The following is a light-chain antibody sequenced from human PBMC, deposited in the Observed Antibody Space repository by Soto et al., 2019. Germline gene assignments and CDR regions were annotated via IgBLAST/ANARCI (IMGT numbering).Light chain of an antibody. V-gene: IGKV3-20*01. J-gene: IGKJ4*01. CDR2: GAS. Sequence: EIVLTQSPGTLSLSPGERATLSCRASQSVSSSYLAWYQQKPGQAPRLLIYGASSRATGIPDRFSGSGSGTDFTLTISRLEPEDFAVYYCQQYCSSPPLTFCGGTKVEIK. CDR1: QSVSSSY. CDR3: QQYCSSPPLT.